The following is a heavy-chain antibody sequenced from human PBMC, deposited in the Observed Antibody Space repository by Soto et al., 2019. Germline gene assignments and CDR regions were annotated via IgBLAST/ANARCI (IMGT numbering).Heavy chain of an antibody. V-gene: IGHV4-59*08. CDR2: MYNTGST. Sequence: SETLYLTCTVSGASLSGYYLSWIRQPPGKGLEWIGYMYNTGSTVYNPSFKSRVTISVDTSKNQFSLKLSSVTAADTAVYYCARLGAQEIDPWGQGTLVTVS. D-gene: IGHD3-16*01. CDR1: GASLSGYY. J-gene: IGHJ5*02. CDR3: ARLGAQEIDP.